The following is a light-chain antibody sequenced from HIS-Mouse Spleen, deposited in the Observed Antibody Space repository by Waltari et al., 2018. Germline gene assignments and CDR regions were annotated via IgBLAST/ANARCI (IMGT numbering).Light chain of an antibody. CDR1: SSDVGGYNY. CDR3: SSYTSSSTEV. V-gene: IGLV2-14*03. CDR2: DVR. J-gene: IGLJ2*01. Sequence: QSALTQPASVSGSPGQSITISCTGTSSDVGGYNYVSWYQQHPGKAPKLMIYDVRKRPAGVSHRFSVSKSGNTASLTISGLQAEDEADYYCSSYTSSSTEVFGGGTKLTVL.